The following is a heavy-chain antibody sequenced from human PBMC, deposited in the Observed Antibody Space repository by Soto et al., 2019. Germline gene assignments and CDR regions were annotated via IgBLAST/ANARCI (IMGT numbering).Heavy chain of an antibody. CDR1: GFTFSSYA. D-gene: IGHD5-18*01. V-gene: IGHV3-30-3*01. Sequence: QVQLVESGGGVVQPGRSLRLSCAASGFTFSSYAMHWVRQAPGKGLEWVAVISYDGSNKYYADSVKGRFTISRDNSKNTLYLLMNSLRAEDTAVYYCARDPDTAMVRVRYGMDVWGQGTTVTVSS. J-gene: IGHJ6*02. CDR3: ARDPDTAMVRVRYGMDV. CDR2: ISYDGSNK.